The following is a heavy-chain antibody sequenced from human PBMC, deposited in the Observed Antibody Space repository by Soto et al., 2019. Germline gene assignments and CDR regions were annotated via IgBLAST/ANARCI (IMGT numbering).Heavy chain of an antibody. CDR1: GGSISSYY. CDR3: ARHVRGPYSSIPPVDDGMDF. J-gene: IGHJ6*02. D-gene: IGHD6-13*01. CDR2: IYYSGST. Sequence: QVQLQESGPGLVKPSETLSLTCTVSGGSISSYYWSWIRQPPGKGLEWIGYIYYSGSTNYNPSRRSRVTRAVDASKTHFSQKLSSVTAEDTSVYYCARHVRGPYSSIPPVDDGMDFWGQGTTFTVSS. V-gene: IGHV4-59*08.